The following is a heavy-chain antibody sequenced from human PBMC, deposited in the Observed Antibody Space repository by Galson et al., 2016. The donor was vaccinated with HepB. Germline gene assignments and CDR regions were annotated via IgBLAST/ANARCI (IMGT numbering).Heavy chain of an antibody. D-gene: IGHD4-17*01. CDR3: ANPVTTRGYYYDSDV. J-gene: IGHJ6*01. CDR2: IYYSGTT. CDR1: GGSISSSTYY. V-gene: IGHV4-39*01. Sequence: TLSLTCTVSGGSISSSTYYWVWIRQPPGKGLEWIGSIYYSGTTYYNPSLKSRVTISVDTSKNQFSLRLGSVTAADTAVYYCANPVTTRGYYYDSDVWGQGTTVTVSS.